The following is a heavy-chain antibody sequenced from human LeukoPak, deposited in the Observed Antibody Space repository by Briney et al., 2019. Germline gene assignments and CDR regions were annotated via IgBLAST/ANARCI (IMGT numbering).Heavy chain of an antibody. CDR3: AKDLTTVTTQGDY. CDR2: IRYDGSDK. CDR1: GFTFSSYA. Sequence: QAGGSLRLSCAASGFTFSSYAMSWVRQAPGKGLEWVAFIRYDGSDKYYADSVKGRFAISRDNSKKTLYLQMNSLRAEDTAVYYCAKDLTTVTTQGDYWGQGTLVTVSS. V-gene: IGHV3-30*02. J-gene: IGHJ4*02. D-gene: IGHD4-17*01.